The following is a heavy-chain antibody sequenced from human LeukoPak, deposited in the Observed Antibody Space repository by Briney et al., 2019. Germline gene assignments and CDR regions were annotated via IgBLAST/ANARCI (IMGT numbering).Heavy chain of an antibody. CDR3: ARTLPPYGDYADY. CDR1: GFTFSDYY. D-gene: IGHD4-17*01. V-gene: IGHV3-11*01. J-gene: IGHJ4*02. Sequence: PGGSLRLSCAASGFTFSDYYMSWIRQAPGKGLEWVSYISSSGSTIYYADSVKGRFTISRDNAKNSLYLQMNSLGAEDTAVYYCARTLPPYGDYADYWGQGTLVTVSS. CDR2: ISSSGSTI.